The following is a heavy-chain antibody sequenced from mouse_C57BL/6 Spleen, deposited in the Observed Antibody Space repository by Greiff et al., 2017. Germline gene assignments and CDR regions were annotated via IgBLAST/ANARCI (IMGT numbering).Heavy chain of an antibody. J-gene: IGHJ3*01. V-gene: IGHV1-18*01. Sequence: VQLQQSGPELVKPGASVKIPCKASGYTFTDYNMDWVKQSHGKSLEWIGDINPTNGGTIYNQKFKGKATLTVDKSSSTAYMELRSLTSEDTAVXYCARGGAWFAYWGQGTLVTVSA. CDR2: INPTNGGT. CDR1: GYTFTDYN. CDR3: ARGGAWFAY.